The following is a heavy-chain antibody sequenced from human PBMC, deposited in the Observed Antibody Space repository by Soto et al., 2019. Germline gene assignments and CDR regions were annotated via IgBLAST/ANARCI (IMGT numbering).Heavy chain of an antibody. V-gene: IGHV3-23*01. CDR2: ISGSGAAA. D-gene: IGHD2-8*01. Sequence: PGGSLRLSCAASGFTFSSYAMSWVRQAPGKGLEWVSSISGSGAAAHYADSVKGWFTISRDNSKNTLYVHMNNLRADDAAVYYCAKGGVVLMVYSFLDSWGQGTLVTVSS. CDR3: AKGGVVLMVYSFLDS. J-gene: IGHJ5*01. CDR1: GFTFSSYA.